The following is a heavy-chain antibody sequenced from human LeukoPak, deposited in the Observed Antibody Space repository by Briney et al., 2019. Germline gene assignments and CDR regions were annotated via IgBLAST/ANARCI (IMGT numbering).Heavy chain of an antibody. CDR2: ISAYNGNT. CDR3: ARSEGEYDFWSGYYTPYNWFDP. J-gene: IGHJ5*02. CDR1: GYTFTSYG. V-gene: IGHV1-18*01. D-gene: IGHD3-3*01. Sequence: GASVKLSCKASGYTFTSYGISWGRQAPGQGLEWMGWISAYNGNTNYAQKLQGRVTMATDTSTSTAYMELRSLRSDDTAVYYCARSEGEYDFWSGYYTPYNWFDPWGQGTLVTVSS.